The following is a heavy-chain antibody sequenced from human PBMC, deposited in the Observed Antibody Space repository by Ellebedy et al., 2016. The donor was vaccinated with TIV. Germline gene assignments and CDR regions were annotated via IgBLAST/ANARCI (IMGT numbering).Heavy chain of an antibody. CDR1: GFTVTTNY. V-gene: IGHV3-53*01. CDR2: IFSAADVGET. D-gene: IGHD6-19*01. J-gene: IGHJ4*02. CDR3: ARGPRGLVREGIDC. Sequence: PGGSLRLSCAASGFTVTTNYITWVRQAPGKGLEWVSVIFSAADVGETHYADSVKGRFTISRDSSKNTLYLQMNSLSAEETAVYYCARGPRGLVREGIDCWGQGALVTVSS.